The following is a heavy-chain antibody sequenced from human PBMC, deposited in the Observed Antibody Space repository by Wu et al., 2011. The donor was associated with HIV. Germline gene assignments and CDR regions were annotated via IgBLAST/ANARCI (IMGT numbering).Heavy chain of an antibody. CDR1: GGTFSSYA. Sequence: QVQLVQSGAEVKKPGSSVKVSCKASGGTFSSYAISWVRQAPGQGLEWMGGIIPIFGTANYAQKFQGRVTITADKSTSTAYMELSSLRSEDTAVYYCARGPYYYDSSGYYPDAFDIWGQGTMVTVSS. J-gene: IGHJ3*02. V-gene: IGHV1-69*14. D-gene: IGHD3-22*01. CDR2: IIPIFGTA. CDR3: ARGPYYYDSSGYYPDAFDI.